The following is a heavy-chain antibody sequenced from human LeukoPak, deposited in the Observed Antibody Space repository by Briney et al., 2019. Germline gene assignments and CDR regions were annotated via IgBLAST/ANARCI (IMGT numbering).Heavy chain of an antibody. CDR1: GFTFSSYA. V-gene: IGHV3-23*01. Sequence: AGGSLRLSCAASGFTFSSYAMSWVRQAPGRGLEWVSAISGRDGRTYYTDSVKGRFTISRDNFRDTLYLQMNSLRAEDTAVYYCSTSPSFGSSWYQFNYWGQGTLVTVSS. J-gene: IGHJ4*02. D-gene: IGHD6-13*01. CDR2: ISGRDGRT. CDR3: STSPSFGSSWYQFNY.